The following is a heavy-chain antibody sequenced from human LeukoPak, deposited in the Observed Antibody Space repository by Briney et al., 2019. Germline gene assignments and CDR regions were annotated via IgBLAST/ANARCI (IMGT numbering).Heavy chain of an antibody. Sequence: PGGSLRLSCAASGFTFDDYGMHWVRQAPGKGLEWVSGISWNGGKTVYADSVRGRFTISRDNTKNSLYLQLNSLRAEDTALYYCAKDIDSGSYFGNYYGMDVWGRGTTVSVSS. D-gene: IGHD1-26*01. V-gene: IGHV3-9*01. CDR3: AKDIDSGSYFGNYYGMDV. J-gene: IGHJ6*02. CDR1: GFTFDDYG. CDR2: ISWNGGKT.